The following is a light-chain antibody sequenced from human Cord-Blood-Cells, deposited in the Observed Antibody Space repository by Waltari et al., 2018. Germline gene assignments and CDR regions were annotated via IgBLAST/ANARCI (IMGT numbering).Light chain of an antibody. CDR1: QSVSSN. CDR2: GAS. V-gene: IGKV3-15*01. Sequence: EIVMTQSPATLSVSPGERVTLSCRASQSVSSNLAWYQQKPGQAPRLLIYGASTRATGIPARFSGSGSGTEFTLTISSLQSEDFAVYYCQQYNNWPSDLYTFGQGTKLEIK. J-gene: IGKJ2*01. CDR3: QQYNNWPSDLYT.